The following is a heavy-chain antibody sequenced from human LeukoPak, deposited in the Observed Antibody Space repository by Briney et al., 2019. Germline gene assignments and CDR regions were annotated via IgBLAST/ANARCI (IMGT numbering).Heavy chain of an antibody. CDR2: IYTSGST. CDR1: GGSISTYY. CDR3: ASGDYRGQGY. Sequence: SETLSLTCTVSGGSISTYYWTWIRQPSVKGLEWIGRIYTSGSTNYNPSLKSRVTMSVDTSKNQFSLKLSSVTAADRAVYYCASGDYRGQGYWGQGTLVTVSS. D-gene: IGHD4-17*01. J-gene: IGHJ4*02. V-gene: IGHV4-4*07.